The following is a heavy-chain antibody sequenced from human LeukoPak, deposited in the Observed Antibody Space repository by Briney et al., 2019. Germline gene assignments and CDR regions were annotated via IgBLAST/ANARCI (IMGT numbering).Heavy chain of an antibody. D-gene: IGHD2-2*01. V-gene: IGHV4-61*02. Sequence: SETLSLTCTVSGGSISSGSYFWTWIRQPAGKGLEWIGRIHTSGSTNYNPSLKSRVTISVDTSKNQFSLKVSSVTAADAAVYYCAREVVVVPAAMDYWGQGTLVTVSS. CDR1: GGSISSGSYF. J-gene: IGHJ4*02. CDR2: IHTSGST. CDR3: AREVVVVPAAMDY.